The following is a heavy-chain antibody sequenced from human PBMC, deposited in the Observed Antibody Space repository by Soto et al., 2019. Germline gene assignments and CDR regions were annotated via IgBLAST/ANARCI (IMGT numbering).Heavy chain of an antibody. Sequence: EVQLLESGGGLVQPGGSLRLSCAASGFTFSSYAMSWVRQAPGKGLEWVSAISGSGGSTYYADSVKGRFTISRENSKNTLYLQMNSLRAEDTAVDYCGKSGTMVRGVLFDYWGQGTLVTVSS. D-gene: IGHD3-10*01. CDR3: GKSGTMVRGVLFDY. CDR1: GFTFSSYA. V-gene: IGHV3-23*01. J-gene: IGHJ4*02. CDR2: ISGSGGST.